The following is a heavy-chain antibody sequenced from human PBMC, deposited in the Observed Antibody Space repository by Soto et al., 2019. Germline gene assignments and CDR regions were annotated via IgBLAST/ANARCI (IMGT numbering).Heavy chain of an antibody. CDR3: TAHLGEFFPLDY. CDR1: GFSFSNAW. D-gene: IGHD3-16*01. V-gene: IGHV3-15*01. Sequence: EVQLVESGGDFVQPGGSLRVSCAVSGFSFSNAWMSWVRQAPEKGLEWVGRIKSRADGGTTDYTAPVKGRFTISRDDSKNTVFLQMNSLKTEDTAVYYCTAHLGEFFPLDYWGQGTLVTVSS. J-gene: IGHJ4*02. CDR2: IKSRADGGTT.